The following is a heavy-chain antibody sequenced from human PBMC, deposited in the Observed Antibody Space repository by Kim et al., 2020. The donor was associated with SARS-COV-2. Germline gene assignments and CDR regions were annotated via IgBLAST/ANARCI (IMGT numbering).Heavy chain of an antibody. CDR1: GGTFSSYA. CDR2: IIPIFGTA. D-gene: IGHD6-6*01. J-gene: IGHJ5*02. Sequence: SVKVSCKASGGTFSSYAISWVRQAPGQGLEWMGGIIPIFGTANYAQKFQGRVTITADESTSTAYMELSSLRSEDTAVYYCARVEGSSSPWFDPWGQGTLVTVSS. CDR3: ARVEGSSSPWFDP. V-gene: IGHV1-69*13.